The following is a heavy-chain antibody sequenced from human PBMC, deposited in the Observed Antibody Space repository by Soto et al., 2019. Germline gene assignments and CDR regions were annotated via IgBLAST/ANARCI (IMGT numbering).Heavy chain of an antibody. CDR2: IYYSGST. D-gene: IGHD2-2*01. V-gene: IGHV4-31*03. J-gene: IGHJ6*02. CDR3: ARDSTIVPYGMDV. CDR1: GGSISSGGYY. Sequence: KTSETLSLTCTVSGGSISSGGYYWSWIRQHPGKGLEWIGYIYYSGSTYYNPSLKSRVTISVDTSKNQFSLKLSSVTAADTAVYYCARDSTIVPYGMDVWGQGTTVTVS.